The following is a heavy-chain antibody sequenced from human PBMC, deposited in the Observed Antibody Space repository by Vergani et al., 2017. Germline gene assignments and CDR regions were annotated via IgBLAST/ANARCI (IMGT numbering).Heavy chain of an antibody. D-gene: IGHD3-22*01. CDR2: IWYDGSNK. Sequence: QVQLVESGGGVVQPGRSLRLSCAASGFTFSSYGMHWVRQAPGKGLEWVAVIWYDGSNKYYADSVRGRFIISRDNAKNSLFLQMNSLRVEDTALYYCATIDSSGYYPSYNVPDYWGQGTQVTVSS. CDR1: GFTFSSYG. V-gene: IGHV3-33*03. J-gene: IGHJ4*02. CDR3: ATIDSSGYYPSYNVPDY.